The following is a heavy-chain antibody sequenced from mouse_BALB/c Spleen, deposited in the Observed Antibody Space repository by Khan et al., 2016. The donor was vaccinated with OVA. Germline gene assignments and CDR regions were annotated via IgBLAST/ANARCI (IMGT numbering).Heavy chain of an antibody. CDR1: GYSFTSYY. V-gene: IGHV1S135*01. D-gene: IGHD3-1*01. Sequence: VQLKQSGPELMKPGASVKISCKASGYSFTSYYIHWVKQSHGKSLEWIGYIDPFNGGTSYNQKFKGNATLTLDKSSSTAYMHPSSLTSEDAAVYYCARGGLGLRAYAMDYWGQGTSVTVSS. CDR2: IDPFNGGT. J-gene: IGHJ4*01. CDR3: ARGGLGLRAYAMDY.